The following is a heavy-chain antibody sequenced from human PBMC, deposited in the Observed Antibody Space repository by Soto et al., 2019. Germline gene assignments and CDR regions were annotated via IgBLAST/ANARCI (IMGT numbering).Heavy chain of an antibody. V-gene: IGHV4-34*01. CDR1: GGSFSGYY. CDR3: ARGRSLRPTSPFRPQFGRSWFAP. Sequence: QVQLQQWGAGLLKPSETLSLTCAVYGGSFSGYYCSWIRQPPGKGLEWIGEINHSGNTNYNPSLTCRVNISVDTSKNQFPLNLSSVTAADTSVYYCARGRSLRPTSPFRPQFGRSWFAPWGQGSLVTVSS. D-gene: IGHD3-10*01. J-gene: IGHJ5*02. CDR2: INHSGNT.